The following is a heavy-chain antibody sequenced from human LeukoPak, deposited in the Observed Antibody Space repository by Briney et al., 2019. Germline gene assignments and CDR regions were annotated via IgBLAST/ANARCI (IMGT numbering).Heavy chain of an antibody. V-gene: IGHV7-4-1*02. J-gene: IGHJ6*03. CDR3: ARSRRVVVPSTLNSADDYYYYMEV. D-gene: IGHD2-15*01. Sequence: ASVKVSCKASGYTFTGYYMHWGRQAPGQGLWCLGGINTNTGNPTYGQGFTGRFVFSFDTSVSTAYLEISSLKAEDTAIYYCARSRRVVVPSTLNSADDYYYYMEVWGKGTTVTVSS. CDR2: INTNTGNP. CDR1: GYTFTGYY.